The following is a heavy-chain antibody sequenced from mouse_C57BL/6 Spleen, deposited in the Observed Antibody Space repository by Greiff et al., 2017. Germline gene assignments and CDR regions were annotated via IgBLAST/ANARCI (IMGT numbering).Heavy chain of an antibody. CDR2: ISSGGSYT. CDR3: ARQRDYGSSYGNFDV. V-gene: IGHV5-6*01. J-gene: IGHJ1*03. CDR1: GFTFSSYG. Sequence: VTVVESGGDLVKPGGSLKLSCAASGFTFSSYGMSWVRQTPDKRLAWVATISSGGSYTYYPDSVKGRFTISRDNAKNTLYRQMSSLKSEDTAMYYCARQRDYGSSYGNFDVWGTGTTVTVSS. D-gene: IGHD1-1*01.